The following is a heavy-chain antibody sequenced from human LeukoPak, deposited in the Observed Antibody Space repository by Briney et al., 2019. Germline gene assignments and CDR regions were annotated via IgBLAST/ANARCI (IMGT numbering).Heavy chain of an antibody. V-gene: IGHV3-23*01. CDR1: GFTFSNYA. J-gene: IGHJ4*02. Sequence: GGSLRLSCAASGFTFSNYAMTWVRQTPGKGLEWVSLITASGNRAYYIESVKGRFTISRDNSKNTLYLQMNSLRAEDTAIYSCANNWNCAYWGQGTLVTVSS. CDR3: ANNWNCAY. D-gene: IGHD1-1*01. CDR2: ITASGNRA.